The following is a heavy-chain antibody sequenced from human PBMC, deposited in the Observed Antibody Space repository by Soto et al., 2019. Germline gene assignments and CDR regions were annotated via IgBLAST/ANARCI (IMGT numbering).Heavy chain of an antibody. J-gene: IGHJ3*01. V-gene: IGHV3-53*01. CDR1: GLTISGKKY. D-gene: IGHD1-1*01. CDR2: LYDVDGS. CDR3: ATWHEREHAYDV. Sequence: VQLVESGGGLIQPGESLRLSCAAFGLTISGKKYVAWVRQAPGKGLEWVSGLYDVDGSFYADSVRGRFTTSSDSSKTTVYLQMNDLRPEDTAVYDCATWHEREHAYDVWGQGTTVTVSS.